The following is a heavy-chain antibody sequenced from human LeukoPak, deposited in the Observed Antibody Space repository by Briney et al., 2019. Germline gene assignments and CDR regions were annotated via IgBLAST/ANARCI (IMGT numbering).Heavy chain of an antibody. CDR3: VRHRGRIYFDY. Sequence: PSETLSLTCTVSGGSISSYYWSWLRQPPGKGLEWIGYIYYSGSTNYNPSLKSRVTISVDTSKNQFSLKLSSVTAADTAVYYCVRHRGRIYFDYWGQGTLVTVSS. CDR1: GGSISSYY. D-gene: IGHD2/OR15-2a*01. V-gene: IGHV4-59*08. CDR2: IYYSGST. J-gene: IGHJ4*02.